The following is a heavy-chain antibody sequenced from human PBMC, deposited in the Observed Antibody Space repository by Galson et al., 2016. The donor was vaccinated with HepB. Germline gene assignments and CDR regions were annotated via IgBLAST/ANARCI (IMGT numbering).Heavy chain of an antibody. CDR2: IGATGDTT. Sequence: SLRLSCAASEFTFNAYGMIWVRQAPGKGLEWVSLIGATGDTTYYADSVKGRFTISRDNSKNTLHLQMNSLRADDTAVYYCAKDGVRSGYSYFDYWGRGTLVTVSS. CDR1: EFTFNAYG. D-gene: IGHD5-12*01. CDR3: AKDGVRSGYSYFDY. V-gene: IGHV3-23*01. J-gene: IGHJ4*02.